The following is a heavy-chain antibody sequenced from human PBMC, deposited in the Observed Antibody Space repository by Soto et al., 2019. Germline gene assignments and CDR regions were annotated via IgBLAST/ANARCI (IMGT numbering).Heavy chain of an antibody. Sequence: SETLSLTCAVYGGSFSGYYWSWIRQPPGKGLEWIGEINHSGSTNYNPSLKSRVTISVDTSKNQFSLKPSSVTAADTAVYYCARGKNYYGSGSFYKPYNWFDPWGQGTLVTVPS. CDR2: INHSGST. J-gene: IGHJ5*02. V-gene: IGHV4-34*01. CDR1: GGSFSGYY. D-gene: IGHD3-10*01. CDR3: ARGKNYYGSGSFYKPYNWFDP.